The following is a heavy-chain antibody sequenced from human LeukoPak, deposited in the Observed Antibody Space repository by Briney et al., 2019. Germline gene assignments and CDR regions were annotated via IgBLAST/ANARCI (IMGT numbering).Heavy chain of an antibody. D-gene: IGHD2-2*01. J-gene: IGHJ6*02. CDR2: ISSSSSYI. CDR1: GFTFSSYS. V-gene: IGHV3-21*01. Sequence: GGSLRLFCAASGFTFSSYSMNWVRQAPGKGLEWASSISSSSSYIYYADSVKGRFTISRDNAKNSLYLQMNSLRAEDTAVYYCARDYCSSTSCYEVFGMDVWGQGTTVTVSS. CDR3: ARDYCSSTSCYEVFGMDV.